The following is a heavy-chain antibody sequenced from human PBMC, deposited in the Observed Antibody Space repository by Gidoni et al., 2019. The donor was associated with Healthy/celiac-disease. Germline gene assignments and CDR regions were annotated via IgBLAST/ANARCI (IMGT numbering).Heavy chain of an antibody. CDR2: ISGSGGST. D-gene: IGHD3-16*01. CDR3: AKPQMWPTPKVGGVTLIPTARYGMDV. CDR1: GFTFSSYA. Sequence: EVQLLESGGGLVQSGGSLRLSCAASGFTFSSYAMSWVRQAPGKGLEWVSAISGSGGSTYYADSVKGRFTISRDNSKNTLYLQMNSLRAEDTAVYYCAKPQMWPTPKVGGVTLIPTARYGMDVWGQGTTVTVSS. J-gene: IGHJ6*02. V-gene: IGHV3-23*01.